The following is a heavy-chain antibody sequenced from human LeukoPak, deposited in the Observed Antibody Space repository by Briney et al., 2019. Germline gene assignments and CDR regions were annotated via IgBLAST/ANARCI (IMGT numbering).Heavy chain of an antibody. Sequence: GGSLRLSCAASGFTVSNNEVTWVRQAPWKGLEWVSVIHTGGSSYYADSVKGRFTISRDNSKNTLYLQMNSLRAEDTAVYYCAKDPCSGGSCYLGYYYGMDVWGQGTTVTVSS. D-gene: IGHD2-15*01. CDR1: GFTVSNNE. J-gene: IGHJ6*02. V-gene: IGHV3-66*01. CDR2: IHTGGSS. CDR3: AKDPCSGGSCYLGYYYGMDV.